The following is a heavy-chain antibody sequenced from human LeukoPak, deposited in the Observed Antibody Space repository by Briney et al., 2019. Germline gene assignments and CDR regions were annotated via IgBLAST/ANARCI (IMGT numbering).Heavy chain of an antibody. CDR2: INAGNGNT. J-gene: IGHJ6*04. D-gene: IGHD5-12*01. CDR3: ARDGDSGYEYYYYYGMDV. V-gene: IGHV1-3*01. CDR1: GYTFTSYA. Sequence: ASVTVSCKASGYTFTSYAMHWVRQAPGQRLEWMGWINAGNGNTKYSQKFQGRVTINRDTSASTAYMELSSLRSEDTAVYYCARDGDSGYEYYYYYGMDVWGKGTTVTVSS.